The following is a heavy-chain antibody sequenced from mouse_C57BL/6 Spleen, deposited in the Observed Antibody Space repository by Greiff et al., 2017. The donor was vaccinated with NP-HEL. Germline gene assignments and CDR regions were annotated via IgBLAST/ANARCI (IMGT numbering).Heavy chain of an antibody. Sequence: QVQLQQPGAELVRPGTSVKLSCKASGYTFTSYWMHWVKQRPGQGLEWIGVIDPSDSYTNYNQKFKGKATLTVDTSSSTAYMQLSSLTSEDSAVYYWARSITTVVDFDYWGQGTTLTVSS. J-gene: IGHJ2*01. CDR1: GYTFTSYW. V-gene: IGHV1-59*01. CDR2: IDPSDSYT. CDR3: ARSITTVVDFDY. D-gene: IGHD1-1*01.